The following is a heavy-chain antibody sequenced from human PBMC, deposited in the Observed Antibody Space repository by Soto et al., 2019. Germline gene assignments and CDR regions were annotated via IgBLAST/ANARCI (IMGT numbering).Heavy chain of an antibody. CDR1: GFTFSSYA. J-gene: IGHJ5*02. V-gene: IGHV3-23*01. CDR3: AKGIAAAGWNWFDP. Sequence: PVGSLRLSCAASGFTFSSYAMSWVRQAPGKGLEWVSAISGSGGSTYYADSVKGRFTISRDNSKNTLYLQMNSLRAEDTAVYYCAKGIAAAGWNWFDPWGQGTLVTVSS. CDR2: ISGSGGST. D-gene: IGHD6-13*01.